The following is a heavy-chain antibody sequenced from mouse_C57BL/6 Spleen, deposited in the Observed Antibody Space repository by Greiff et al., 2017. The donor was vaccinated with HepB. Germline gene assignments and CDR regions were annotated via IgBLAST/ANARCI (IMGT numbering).Heavy chain of an antibody. CDR1: GYTFTSYW. Sequence: QVQLQQPGAELVKPGASVKLSCKASGYTFTSYWMHWVKQRPGRGLEWIGRIDPNSGGTKYNEKFKSKATLTVDKPSSTAYMQLISLTSEDSAVYYCARGGSITTVVATDGYFDVWGTGTTVTVSS. CDR2: IDPNSGGT. J-gene: IGHJ1*03. V-gene: IGHV1-72*01. D-gene: IGHD1-1*01. CDR3: ARGGSITTVVATDGYFDV.